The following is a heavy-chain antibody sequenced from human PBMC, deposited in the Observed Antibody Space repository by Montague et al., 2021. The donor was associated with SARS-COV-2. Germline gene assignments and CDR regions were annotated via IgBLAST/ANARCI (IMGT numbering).Heavy chain of an antibody. Sequence: SLSLSCVASGFTFRSYWMHWVRQVPGRGLVWVSRIRPDGTSTHYAASVKGRFVISRDNAKNTLSLEMTNLRVDDTAIYYCVRPLWFGDSDYYFESWGQGTLVSVSS. D-gene: IGHD3-10*01. CDR3: VRPLWFGDSDYYFES. CDR2: IRPDGTST. V-gene: IGHV3-74*01. CDR1: GFTFRSYW. J-gene: IGHJ4*02.